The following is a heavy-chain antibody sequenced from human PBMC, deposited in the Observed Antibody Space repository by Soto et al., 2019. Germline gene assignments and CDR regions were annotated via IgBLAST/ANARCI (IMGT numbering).Heavy chain of an antibody. CDR1: GGSFSSYA. CDR3: ARGKGLSDAFDI. V-gene: IGHV1-69*13. Sequence: SVKVSCKAAGGSFSSYASSWVRQAPGQGLEWMGGIIPIFGTANYAQKFQGRVTITADESTSTAYMELSSLRSEDTAVYYCARGKGLSDAFDIWGQGTMVTVSS. J-gene: IGHJ3*02. CDR2: IIPIFGTA.